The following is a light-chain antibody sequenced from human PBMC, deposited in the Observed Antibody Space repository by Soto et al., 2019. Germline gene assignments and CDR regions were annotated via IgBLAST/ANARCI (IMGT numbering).Light chain of an antibody. CDR1: SSNIGAGYD. CDR2: GNS. J-gene: IGLJ3*02. CDR3: QSYDSSLSGWV. V-gene: IGLV1-40*01. Sequence: QSVLTQPPSVSGAAGRRVTISCTGGSSNIGAGYDVHWYQQLPGTAPKLLIYGNSNRPSGVPDRFSGSKSGTSASLAITGLQAEDEAHYYCQSYDSSLSGWVFGGGTKLTV.